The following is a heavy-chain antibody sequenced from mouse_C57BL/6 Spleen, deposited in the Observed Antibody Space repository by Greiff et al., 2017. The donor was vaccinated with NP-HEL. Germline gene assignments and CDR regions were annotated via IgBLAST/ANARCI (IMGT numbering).Heavy chain of an antibody. CDR1: GYTFTSYW. D-gene: IGHD1-1*01. V-gene: IGHV1-61*01. CDR3: ARGYYGSSYVFAY. CDR2: IYPSDSET. Sequence: QVQLQQPGAELVRPGSSVKLSCKASGYTFTSYWMDWVKQRPGQGLEWIGNIYPSDSETHYNQKFKVKATLTVDKSSSTAYMQLSSLTSEDSAVYYCARGYYGSSYVFAYWGQGTLVTVSA. J-gene: IGHJ3*01.